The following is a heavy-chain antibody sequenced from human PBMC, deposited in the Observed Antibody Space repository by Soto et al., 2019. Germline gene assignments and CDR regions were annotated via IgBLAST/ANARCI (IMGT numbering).Heavy chain of an antibody. D-gene: IGHD2-15*01. J-gene: IGHJ4*02. Sequence: ASVKVSCKASGYAFTDYYMHWVRQAPGEGFEWVGGINPESGNPKYVPKFQGRVTVTRDTSTSTAYMELNRLASDDTAVYYCASEDCRNTNCLKGFDYWGQGTLVTVSS. CDR1: GYAFTDYY. CDR3: ASEDCRNTNCLKGFDY. V-gene: IGHV1-2*02. CDR2: INPESGNP.